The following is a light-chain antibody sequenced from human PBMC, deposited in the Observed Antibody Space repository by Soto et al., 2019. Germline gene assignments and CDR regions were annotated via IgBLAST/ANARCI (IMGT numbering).Light chain of an antibody. V-gene: IGKV3-20*01. CDR3: QQYGSSPVT. Sequence: EIVLTQSPGTLSLSPGERATLSCRASQSVSSTDLAWYQQRPGQAPRLLIYGASSRATGIPDRFSGSGSGTDFTLTVGRLEPEDFAVYFCQQYGSSPVTFGQGTRLEIK. CDR1: QSVSSTD. CDR2: GAS. J-gene: IGKJ5*01.